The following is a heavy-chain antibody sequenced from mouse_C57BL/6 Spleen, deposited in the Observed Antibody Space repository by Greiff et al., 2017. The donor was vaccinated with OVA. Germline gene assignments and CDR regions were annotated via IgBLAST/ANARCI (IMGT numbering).Heavy chain of an antibody. CDR1: GYTFTDYY. V-gene: IGHV1-26*01. Sequence: VQLKQSGPELVKPGASVKISCKASGYTFTDYYMNWVKQSHGKSLEWIGDINPNNGGTSYNQKFKGKATLTVDKSSSTAYMELRSLTSEDSAVYYCARIYYDYDEYYFDYWGQGTTLTVSS. CDR3: ARIYYDYDEYYFDY. CDR2: INPNNGGT. D-gene: IGHD2-4*01. J-gene: IGHJ2*01.